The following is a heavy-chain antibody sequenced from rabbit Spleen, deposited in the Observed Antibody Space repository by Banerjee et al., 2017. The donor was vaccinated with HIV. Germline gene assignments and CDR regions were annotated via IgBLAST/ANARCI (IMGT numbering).Heavy chain of an antibody. V-gene: IGHV1S40*01. D-gene: IGHD8-1*01. J-gene: IGHJ6*01. CDR2: IYAGSSAYT. Sequence: QSLEESGGDLVKPGASLTLTCTASGFSFSSADYMCWVRQAPGKGLEWIACIYAGSSAYTYYATWATGRFTCSKTSSTTVTLQMTSLTAADTATYFCARDTGSSFSSYGMDLWGQGTLVTVS. CDR1: GFSFSSADY. CDR3: ARDTGSSFSSYGMDL.